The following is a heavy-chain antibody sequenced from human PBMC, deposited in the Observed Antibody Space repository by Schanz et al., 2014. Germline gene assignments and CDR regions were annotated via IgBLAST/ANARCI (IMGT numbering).Heavy chain of an antibody. J-gene: IGHJ6*02. CDR3: ARHSGYYYYYGMDV. CDR2: NSGST. CDR1: GGSISSSSYY. Sequence: QLQLQESGPGLVKPSETLSLTCTVSGGSISSSSYYWGWIRQPPGKGLEWIGSNSGSTYYNPSLKRRVPIPVDPSKTQFPLKLSSLTAADTAVYYCARHSGYYYYYGMDVWGQGTTVTVSS. V-gene: IGHV4-39*01.